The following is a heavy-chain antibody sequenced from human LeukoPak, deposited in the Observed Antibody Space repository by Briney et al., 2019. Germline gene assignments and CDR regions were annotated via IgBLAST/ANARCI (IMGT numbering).Heavy chain of an antibody. CDR3: ASSIGIAAAAYWYY. V-gene: IGHV3-7*01. Sequence: GGSLRLSCAASGFTFSSYWMGWVRQAPGKGLEWVANIKQDGSEKYYVDSVKGRFTISRDNAKNSLYLQMNSLRAEDTAVYYCASSIGIAAAAYWYYWGQGTLVTVSS. CDR2: IKQDGSEK. CDR1: GFTFSSYW. D-gene: IGHD6-13*01. J-gene: IGHJ4*02.